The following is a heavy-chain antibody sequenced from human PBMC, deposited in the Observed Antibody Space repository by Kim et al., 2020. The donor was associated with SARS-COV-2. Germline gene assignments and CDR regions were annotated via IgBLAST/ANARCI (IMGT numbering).Heavy chain of an antibody. D-gene: IGHD6-13*01. CDR3: AREREEEAGLDAFDI. CDR1: GFTFSSYS. J-gene: IGHJ3*02. CDR2: ISSSSSYI. Sequence: GGSLRLSCAASGFTFSSYSMNWVRQAPGKGLEWVSSISSSSSYIYYADSVKGRFTISRDNAKNSLYLQMNSLRAEDTAVYYCAREREEEAGLDAFDIWGQGTMVTVSS. V-gene: IGHV3-21*01.